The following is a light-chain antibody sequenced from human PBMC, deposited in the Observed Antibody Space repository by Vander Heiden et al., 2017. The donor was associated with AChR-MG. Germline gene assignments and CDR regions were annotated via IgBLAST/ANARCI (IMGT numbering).Light chain of an antibody. J-gene: IGLJ2*01. CDR3: CSYAGSSTHVV. CDR1: SRYVGSYNL. Sequence: QSALTQPAAVSGSPGQSITISCTGTSRYVGSYNLVSWYQQHPGKAPKLMIYEVSKRPSGVSNRFSGSKSGNTASLTISGLQAEDEADYYCCSYAGSSTHVVFGGGTKLTVL. CDR2: EVS. V-gene: IGLV2-23*02.